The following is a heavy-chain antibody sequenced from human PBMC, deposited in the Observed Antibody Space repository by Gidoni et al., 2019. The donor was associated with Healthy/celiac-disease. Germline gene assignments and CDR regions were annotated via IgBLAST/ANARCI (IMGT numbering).Heavy chain of an antibody. Sequence: QVQLQESGPGLVKPSQTLSLTCPVSGGSISSGGYYWSWIRQHPGKGLEWIGYIYYSGSTYYNPSLKSRVTISVDTSKNQFSLKLSSVTAADTAVYYCARVPPLTYDYGDYVGAFDIWGQGTMVTVSS. CDR3: ARVPPLTYDYGDYVGAFDI. V-gene: IGHV4-31*03. J-gene: IGHJ3*02. D-gene: IGHD4-17*01. CDR2: IYYSGST. CDR1: GGSISSGGYY.